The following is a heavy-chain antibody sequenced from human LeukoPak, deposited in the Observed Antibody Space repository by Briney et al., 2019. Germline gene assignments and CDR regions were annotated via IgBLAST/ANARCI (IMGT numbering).Heavy chain of an antibody. Sequence: PSETLSLTCSVSDGSMGTYYWGWIRQPPGKGLEWIGSIYYSGSTYYNPSLKSRVTISVDTSKNQFSLKLSSVTAADTAVYYCATTGYSSSWYATYYYYYMDVWGKGTTVTVSS. CDR1: DGSMGTYY. CDR2: IYYSGST. J-gene: IGHJ6*03. V-gene: IGHV4-39*07. D-gene: IGHD6-13*01. CDR3: ATTGYSSSWYATYYYYYMDV.